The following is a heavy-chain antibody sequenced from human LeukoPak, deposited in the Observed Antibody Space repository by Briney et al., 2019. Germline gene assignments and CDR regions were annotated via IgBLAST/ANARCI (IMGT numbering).Heavy chain of an antibody. CDR2: ISGSSGST. V-gene: IGHV3-23*01. CDR1: GFSFSSNG. CDR3: ARGGGTEWLLVPFEY. D-gene: IGHD3-22*01. Sequence: GGSLRLSCAASGFSFSSNGMSWVRQAPGKGLEWVSTISGSSGSTYYADSVKGRFTISRDNSKNTLYLQMNSLRAEDTAVYYCARGGGTEWLLVPFEYWGQGTLVTVSS. J-gene: IGHJ4*02.